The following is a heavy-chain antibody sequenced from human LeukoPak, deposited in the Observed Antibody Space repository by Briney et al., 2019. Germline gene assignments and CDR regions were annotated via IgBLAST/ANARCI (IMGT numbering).Heavy chain of an antibody. V-gene: IGHV1-18*01. D-gene: IGHD1-26*01. CDR1: GYSFTRFG. J-gene: IGHJ5*02. Sequence: GASVKVSCTASGYSFTRFGISWVRQAPGQELEWMGWISPDNGNPDYSQRVQGRVTLTTDIARSTAYMELKNLTSDDTAVYYCARGGSYRLYDPWGQGTLVTVSS. CDR3: ARGGSYRLYDP. CDR2: ISPDNGNP.